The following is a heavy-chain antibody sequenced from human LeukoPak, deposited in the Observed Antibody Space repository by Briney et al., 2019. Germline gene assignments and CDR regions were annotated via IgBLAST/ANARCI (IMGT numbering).Heavy chain of an antibody. CDR2: INHSGST. V-gene: IGHV4-34*01. CDR3: ARRNIYYDSSGSIKGWDYYYYMDV. J-gene: IGHJ6*03. Sequence: SETLSLTCAVYGGSFSGYYWSWIRQPPGKGLEWIGEINHSGSTNYNPSLKSRVTISVDTSKNQFSLKLSSVTAADTAVYHCARRNIYYDSSGSIKGWDYYYYMDVWGKGTTVTVSS. CDR1: GGSFSGYY. D-gene: IGHD3-22*01.